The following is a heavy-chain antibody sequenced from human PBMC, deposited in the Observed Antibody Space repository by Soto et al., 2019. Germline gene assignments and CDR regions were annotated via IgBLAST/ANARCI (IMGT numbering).Heavy chain of an antibody. Sequence: SGPTLVNPTQTLTLTCTFSGFSLSTSGMCVSWIRQPPGKALEWLALIDWDDDKYYSTSLKTRLTISKDTSKNQVVLTMTNMDPVDTATYYCARIRHYDFWSGYYIEPTDEVAMDAWGQGTTVTVSS. CDR1: GFSLSTSGMC. CDR2: IDWDDDK. D-gene: IGHD3-3*01. V-gene: IGHV2-70*01. CDR3: ARIRHYDFWSGYYIEPTDEVAMDA. J-gene: IGHJ6*02.